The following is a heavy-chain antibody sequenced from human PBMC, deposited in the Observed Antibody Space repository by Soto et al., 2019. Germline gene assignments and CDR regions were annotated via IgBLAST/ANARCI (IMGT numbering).Heavy chain of an antibody. J-gene: IGHJ4*02. CDR2: ISYDGSNK. CDR3: AREHAPRRVGELLPFDY. CDR1: GFTFSSYA. Sequence: GGSLRLSCAASGFTFSSYAMHWVRQAPGKGLEWVAVISYDGSNKYYADSVKGRFTISRDNSKNTLYLQMNSLRAEDTAVYYCAREHAPRRVGELLPFDYWGQGTLVTVSS. D-gene: IGHD3-10*01. V-gene: IGHV3-30-3*01.